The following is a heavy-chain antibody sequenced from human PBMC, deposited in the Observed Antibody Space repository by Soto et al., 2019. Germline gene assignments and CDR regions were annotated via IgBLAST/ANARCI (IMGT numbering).Heavy chain of an antibody. CDR2: ISGSGGST. CDR1: GFTFSSYA. V-gene: IGHV3-23*01. Sequence: VVSLRLSCAASGFTFSSYAMSWVRQAPGKGLEWVSAISGSGGSTYYADSVKGRFTISRDNSKNTLYLQMNSLRAEDTAVYYCAKDPHDSSGYYLSYFDYWGQGTLVTVSS. CDR3: AKDPHDSSGYYLSYFDY. J-gene: IGHJ4*02. D-gene: IGHD3-22*01.